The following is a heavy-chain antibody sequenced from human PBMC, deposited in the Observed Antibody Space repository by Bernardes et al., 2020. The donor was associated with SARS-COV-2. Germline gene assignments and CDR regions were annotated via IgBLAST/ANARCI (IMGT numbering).Heavy chain of an antibody. Sequence: GSLRLSCVGSGFTFSQFWMSWVRQAPGKGLEWVANINEDGSEKQYLDSLKGRFTISRDNAKNSVYLQMSILRVEDTAVYYCATADYWGQGTRVTVSS. CDR1: GFTFSQFW. CDR3: ATADY. V-gene: IGHV3-7*03. J-gene: IGHJ4*02. CDR2: INEDGSEK.